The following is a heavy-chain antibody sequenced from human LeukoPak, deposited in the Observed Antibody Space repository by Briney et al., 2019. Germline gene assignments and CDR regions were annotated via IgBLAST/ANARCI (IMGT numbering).Heavy chain of an antibody. J-gene: IGHJ4*02. CDR1: GFTFTSYG. CDR2: ISAYNANT. D-gene: IGHD6-13*01. Sequence: ASVKVSCKPSGFTFTSYGITWVRQAPGQRLEWIGWISAYNANTDYAQNLQGRVTMTTDTSTSTAYMELRSLTADDTAVYYCARDLAQQLPEGIDYWGQGTLVTVSS. CDR3: ARDLAQQLPEGIDY. V-gene: IGHV1-18*01.